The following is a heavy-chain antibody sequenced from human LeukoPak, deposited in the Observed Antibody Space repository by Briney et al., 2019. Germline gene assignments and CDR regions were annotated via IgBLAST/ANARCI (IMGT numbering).Heavy chain of an antibody. CDR3: ASNRLQDAFDI. V-gene: IGHV4-59*12. CDR1: GGSMSGYY. J-gene: IGHJ3*02. CDR2: IYFSGST. Sequence: SETMSLTCTVSGGSMSGYYWTWIRQPPGTGLEWIGYIYFSGSTNYNPSLKSRVTISVDTSKNQFSLKLTSVTAADTAVYYCASNRLQDAFDIWGQGTMVTVSS. D-gene: IGHD5-24*01.